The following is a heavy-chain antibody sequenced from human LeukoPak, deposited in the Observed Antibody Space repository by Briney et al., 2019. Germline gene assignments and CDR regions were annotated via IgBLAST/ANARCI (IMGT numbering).Heavy chain of an antibody. CDR1: GGSISSSSYY. J-gene: IGHJ3*02. CDR3: AQWLMGNDAFDI. CDR2: IYYSGST. V-gene: IGHV4-39*01. D-gene: IGHD6-19*01. Sequence: PSETLSLTCTVSGGSISSSSYYWGWIRQPPGEGLEWIGSIYYSGSTYYNPSLKSRVTISVDTSKNQFSLKLSSVTAADTAVYYCAQWLMGNDAFDIWGQGTMVTVSS.